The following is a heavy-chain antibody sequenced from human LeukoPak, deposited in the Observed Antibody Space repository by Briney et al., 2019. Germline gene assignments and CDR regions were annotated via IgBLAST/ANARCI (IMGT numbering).Heavy chain of an antibody. CDR3: ARDFAITATTIYYYVFDI. J-gene: IGHJ3*02. V-gene: IGHV3-30*04. CDR2: ISHDGSTE. D-gene: IGHD4-17*01. CDR1: GFIFSRYT. Sequence: PGGSLRLSCAASGFIFSRYTMHWVRQAPDKGLEWVAVISHDGSTEYYADSVKGRLTISRDNSINTLYPQIYSLRPEDTAIYYCARDFAITATTIYYYVFDIWGPGTMVTVSS.